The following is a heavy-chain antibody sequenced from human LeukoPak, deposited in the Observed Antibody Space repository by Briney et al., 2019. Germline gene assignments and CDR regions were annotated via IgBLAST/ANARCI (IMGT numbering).Heavy chain of an antibody. Sequence: PGRSLRLSCAASGFTFSSYGMHWVRQAPGKGLEWVAVIWYDGSNKYYADSVKGRFTISRDNSKNTLYLQMNSLRAEDTAVYYCARSDGYSYGYLDYWGQGTLVTVSS. CDR2: IWYDGSNK. CDR1: GFTFSSYG. J-gene: IGHJ4*02. CDR3: ARSDGYSYGYLDY. V-gene: IGHV3-33*01. D-gene: IGHD5-18*01.